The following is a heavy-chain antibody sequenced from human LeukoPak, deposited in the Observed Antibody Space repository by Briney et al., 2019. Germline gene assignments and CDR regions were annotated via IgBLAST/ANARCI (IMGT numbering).Heavy chain of an antibody. CDR3: ARREAAAGTWWFDP. Sequence: ASVKVSCKASGYTFTGYWIGWVRQMPGKGLEWMGNIYPGDSDTRYSPSFKGQVTISADKSISTAYLQWSSLKASDTAMYYCARREAAAGTWWFDPWGQGTLVTVSS. CDR1: GYTFTGYW. J-gene: IGHJ5*02. D-gene: IGHD6-13*01. CDR2: IYPGDSDT. V-gene: IGHV5-51*01.